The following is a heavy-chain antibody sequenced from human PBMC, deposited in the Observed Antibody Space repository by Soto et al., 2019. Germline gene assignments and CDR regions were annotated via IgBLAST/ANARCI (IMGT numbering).Heavy chain of an antibody. D-gene: IGHD3-10*01. V-gene: IGHV3-30*18. Sequence: QVQLVESGGGVVQPGRSLRLSCAASGFTFSSYGMHWVRQAPGKGLEWVAVISYDGSNKYYADSVKGRFTISRDNSKNMLYLQMNSLRAEDTAVYYCAKPYYYGSSLFDPWGQGTLVTVSS. CDR2: ISYDGSNK. CDR3: AKPYYYGSSLFDP. J-gene: IGHJ5*02. CDR1: GFTFSSYG.